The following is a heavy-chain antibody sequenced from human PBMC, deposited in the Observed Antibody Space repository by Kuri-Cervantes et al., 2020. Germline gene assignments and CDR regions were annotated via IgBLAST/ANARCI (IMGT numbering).Heavy chain of an antibody. V-gene: IGHV1-18*01. CDR3: ARGTVVVAATHYYYMDV. D-gene: IGHD2-15*01. Sequence: ASVKVSCKASGYTFTSFGISWVRQAPGQGLEWMGWISAYNGDTNYAQKFQGRVTMTTDTSTSTAYMELRSLRSDDTAVYYCARGTVVVAATHYYYMDVWGKGTTVTVSS. CDR2: ISAYNGDT. J-gene: IGHJ6*03. CDR1: GYTFTSFG.